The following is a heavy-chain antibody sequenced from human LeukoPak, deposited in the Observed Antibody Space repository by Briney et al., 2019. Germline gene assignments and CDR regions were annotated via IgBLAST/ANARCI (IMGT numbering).Heavy chain of an antibody. CDR3: AKDFWSWGGPGGIAARPFQSDP. V-gene: IGHV3-30*02. D-gene: IGHD6-6*01. Sequence: GGSLILSCAASGFTFSSYGMHWVRQAPGKGLEGVAFIRYDGSNKYYADSVKGRFTISRDNSKNTLYLQMNSLRAEDTAVYYCAKDFWSWGGPGGIAARPFQSDPWGQGTLVTVSS. J-gene: IGHJ5*02. CDR2: IRYDGSNK. CDR1: GFTFSSYG.